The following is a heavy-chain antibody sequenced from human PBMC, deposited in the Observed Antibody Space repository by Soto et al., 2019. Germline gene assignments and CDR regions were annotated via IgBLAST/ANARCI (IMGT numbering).Heavy chain of an antibody. CDR2: IYYSGST. D-gene: IGHD4-17*01. CDR3: ARRVTTVTTGYYYYMDV. Sequence: SETLSLTCTVSGGSISSSSYYWGWIRQPPGKGLEWIGSIYYSGSTYYNPSLKSRVTISVDMSKNQFSLKLSSVTAADTAVYYCARRVTTVTTGYYYYMDVWGKGTTVTVSS. V-gene: IGHV4-39*01. J-gene: IGHJ6*03. CDR1: GGSISSSSYY.